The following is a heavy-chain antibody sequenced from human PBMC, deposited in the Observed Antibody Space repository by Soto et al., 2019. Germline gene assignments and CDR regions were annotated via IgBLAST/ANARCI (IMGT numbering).Heavy chain of an antibody. CDR2: ISYDGSNK. Sequence: QVHLVESGGGVVQPGRSPRLSCVASGLTFSNYGMHWVRQAPGKGLEWVAVISYDGSNKYYADSVKGRFTISRDNSKNTLYLQMTSLRTEDTALYYCAKLDEGGLQYAYYAMDVWGQGTTVTVSS. CDR1: GLTFSNYG. V-gene: IGHV3-30*18. CDR3: AKLDEGGLQYAYYAMDV. D-gene: IGHD2-15*01. J-gene: IGHJ6*02.